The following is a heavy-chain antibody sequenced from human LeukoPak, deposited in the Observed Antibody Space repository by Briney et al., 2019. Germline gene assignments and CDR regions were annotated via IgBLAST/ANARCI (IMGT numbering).Heavy chain of an antibody. Sequence: GGSLRLSCAASGFTFSSYGMHWVRQAPGKGLEWVAFIRYDGSNKYYADSVKGRFTISRDNAKNSLYLQMNSLRAEDTAVYYCARDRAMDVWGKGTTVTVSS. CDR3: ARDRAMDV. V-gene: IGHV3-30*02. CDR2: IRYDGSNK. J-gene: IGHJ6*03. D-gene: IGHD3-10*01. CDR1: GFTFSSYG.